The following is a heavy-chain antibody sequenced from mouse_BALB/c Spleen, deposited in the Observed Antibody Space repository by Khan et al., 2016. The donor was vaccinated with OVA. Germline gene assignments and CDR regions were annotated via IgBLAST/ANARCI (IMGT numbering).Heavy chain of an antibody. V-gene: IGHV1-4*01. Sequence: QVRLQQSGAELARPGASVKMSCKASGYTFTSHTMHWVKQRPGQGLEWIGYINPRSGYTQYNQKFNDKAALTADISSSTAYMQLSSLTSEDSAVDDCARRTTDCPLDYWGQGTSVTVSS. D-gene: IGHD2-14*01. J-gene: IGHJ4*01. CDR3: ARRTTDCPLDY. CDR1: GYTFTSHT. CDR2: INPRSGYT.